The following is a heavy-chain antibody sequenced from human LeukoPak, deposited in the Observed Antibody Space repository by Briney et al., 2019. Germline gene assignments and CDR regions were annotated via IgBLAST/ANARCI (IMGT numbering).Heavy chain of an antibody. CDR1: GFTFSRYA. CDR3: AREGGSPRNVGTFDY. Sequence: PGRSLRLSCAASGFTFSRYALHWVRQTPGKGLEWVALTSFDGSGQYYADSVKGRFTISRDNSKKTLYLQMNSLRGEDTAVYYCAREGGSPRNVGTFDYWGQGTLVTVSS. D-gene: IGHD1-14*01. CDR2: TSFDGSGQ. V-gene: IGHV3-30-3*01. J-gene: IGHJ4*02.